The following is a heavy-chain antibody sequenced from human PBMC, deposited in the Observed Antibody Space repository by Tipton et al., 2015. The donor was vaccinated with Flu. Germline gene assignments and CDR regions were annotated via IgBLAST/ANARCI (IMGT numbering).Heavy chain of an antibody. CDR3: ARRDYSNYVSEPKNWFDS. CDR1: DGSTSSAGYH. V-gene: IGHV4-31*03. Sequence: TLSLTCTVSDGSTSSAGYHWSWIRQHPGRGLEWIGNIYYSGRTYYNPSLRSRVTMSIDGSKNQFSLKLSSVTASDAAVYYCARRDYSNYVSEPKNWFDSWGLGTLVTVSS. CDR2: IYYSGRT. J-gene: IGHJ5*01. D-gene: IGHD4-11*01.